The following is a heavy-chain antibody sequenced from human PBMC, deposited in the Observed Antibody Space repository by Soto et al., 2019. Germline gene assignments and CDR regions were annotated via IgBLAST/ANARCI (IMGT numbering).Heavy chain of an antibody. CDR3: AKDLGYCSGGSCPSYYYYGMDV. CDR2: ISGSGGST. J-gene: IGHJ6*02. V-gene: IGHV3-23*01. Sequence: GGSLRLSCAASGFTFSSYAMSWVRQAPGKGLEWVSAISGSGGSTYYADSVKGRFTISRDNSKNTLYLQMNSLRAEDTAVYYCAKDLGYCSGGSCPSYYYYGMDVWGQGTTVTVSS. D-gene: IGHD2-15*01. CDR1: GFTFSSYA.